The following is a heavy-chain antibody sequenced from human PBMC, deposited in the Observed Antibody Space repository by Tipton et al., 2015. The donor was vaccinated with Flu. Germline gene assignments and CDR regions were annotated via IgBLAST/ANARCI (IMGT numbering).Heavy chain of an antibody. V-gene: IGHV4-34*01. Sequence: TLSLTCAVYVDSFSGYYWMWIRQAPGKGLEWIGEVDRSGGINYNPSLKSRVTISADRSKNQFSLKVFSVTAADTAVYYCARRDYSNYVSDPKSWFDPWGQGILVTVSS. D-gene: IGHD4-11*01. CDR3: ARRDYSNYVSDPKSWFDP. CDR2: VDRSGGI. J-gene: IGHJ5*02. CDR1: VDSFSGYY.